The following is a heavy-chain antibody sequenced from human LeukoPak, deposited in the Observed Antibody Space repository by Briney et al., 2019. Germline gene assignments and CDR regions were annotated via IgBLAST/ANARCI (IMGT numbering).Heavy chain of an antibody. CDR1: GGSISSYY. CDR2: IYTSGST. D-gene: IGHD3-22*01. CDR3: ARDLGYYDSSGYPLTD. V-gene: IGHV4-4*07. Sequence: TSSETLSLTCTVSGGSISSYYWSWIRQPAGKGLEWIGRIYTSGSTNYNPSLKSRVTMSVVTSKNQFSLKLSSVTAADTAVYYCARDLGYYDSSGYPLTDWGQGTLVTVSS. J-gene: IGHJ4*02.